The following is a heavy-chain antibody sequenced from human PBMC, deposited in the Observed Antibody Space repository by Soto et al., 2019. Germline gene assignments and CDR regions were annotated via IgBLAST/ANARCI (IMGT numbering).Heavy chain of an antibody. CDR2: IHYSGST. D-gene: IGHD2-21*02. CDR1: CGSISSSSYY. Sequence: QLQLPASGPGLVKPSETLSLTCTVSCGSISSSSYYWGWIRQPPGKGLEWIGSIHYSGSTYYNPSLKSLVTIPVDTSKNQVSLKLSPVTAAATGVYYWARVTYFDCWGQGTLVTVSS. V-gene: IGHV4-39*01. J-gene: IGHJ4*02. CDR3: ARVTYFDC.